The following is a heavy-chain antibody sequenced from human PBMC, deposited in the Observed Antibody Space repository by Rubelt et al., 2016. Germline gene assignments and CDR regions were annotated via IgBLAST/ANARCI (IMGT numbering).Heavy chain of an antibody. J-gene: IGHJ4*02. D-gene: IGHD2-2*01. V-gene: IGHV3-30*07. CDR3: ARDAPGAAASTDY. Sequence: SVKGRFTISRDNSKNTLYLQVNSLRGEDTAVYYCARDAPGAAASTDYWGQGTLVTVSS.